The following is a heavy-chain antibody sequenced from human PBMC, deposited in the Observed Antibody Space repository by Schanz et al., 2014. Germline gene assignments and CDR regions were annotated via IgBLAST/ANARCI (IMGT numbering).Heavy chain of an antibody. CDR2: IWYDENNK. Sequence: QVQLVESGGGVVQFGRSLRLSCVASGFTFSSYGMHWVRQAPGKGLEWVAVIWYDENNKYYADSVKGRFTMSRDNSKNTLYLKMNSLRAEDTAGHYCARAHYRRKINFEYWGRGTLVTVSS. D-gene: IGHD3-10*01. J-gene: IGHJ4*02. V-gene: IGHV3-33*01. CDR3: ARAHYRRKINFEY. CDR1: GFTFSSYG.